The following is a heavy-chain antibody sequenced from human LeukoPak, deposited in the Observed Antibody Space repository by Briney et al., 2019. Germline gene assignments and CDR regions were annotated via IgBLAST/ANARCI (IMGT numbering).Heavy chain of an antibody. CDR1: GCSISSYY. Sequence: SETLSLTCTVTGCSISSYYLSWIRQPPGKGLECVGYIYYTGSTNYNPPLKSRVNISVDTSKHQFSLKLSSVTAADRAVYYCARQQFSQLYYFDNWRQGTLVSVSS. CDR2: IYYTGST. J-gene: IGHJ4*02. CDR3: ARQQFSQLYYFDN. D-gene: IGHD1-1*01. V-gene: IGHV4-59*01.